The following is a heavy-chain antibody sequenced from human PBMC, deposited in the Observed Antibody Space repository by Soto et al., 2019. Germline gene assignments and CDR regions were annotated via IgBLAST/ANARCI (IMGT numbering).Heavy chain of an antibody. CDR1: GGSFIGYY. Sequence: SETLSLTCAVYGGSFIGYYWSWIRQPPGKGLEWIGEINHSGSTNYNPSLKSRVTISVDTSKNQFSLKLSSVTAADTAVYYCARSYYDYVWGSYRPPPLDYWGQGTLVTVSS. V-gene: IGHV4-34*01. CDR3: ARSYYDYVWGSYRPPPLDY. D-gene: IGHD3-16*02. CDR2: INHSGST. J-gene: IGHJ4*02.